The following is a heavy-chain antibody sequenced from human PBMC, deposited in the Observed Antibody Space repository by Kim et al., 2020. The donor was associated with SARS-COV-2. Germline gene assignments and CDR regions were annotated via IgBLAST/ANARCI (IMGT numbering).Heavy chain of an antibody. J-gene: IGHJ6*02. CDR2: INHSGST. D-gene: IGHD3-10*01. CDR1: GGSFSDYF. Sequence: SETLSLTCAVYGGSFSDYFWSWIRQPPGKGLEWIWEINHSGSTKYSPSLQSRFTISVDTSKNQFSLKLSSVTAADTAVYYCASGGRIAWDGTGNYYSVDVWRQGTTVTVSS. V-gene: IGHV4-34*01. CDR3: ASGGRIAWDGTGNYYSVDV.